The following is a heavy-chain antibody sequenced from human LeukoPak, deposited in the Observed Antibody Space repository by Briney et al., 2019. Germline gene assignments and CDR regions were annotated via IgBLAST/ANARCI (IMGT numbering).Heavy chain of an antibody. CDR1: GFTLSSYT. CDR2: INSDGSST. D-gene: IGHD5-24*01. Sequence: GGSLRLSCVAPGFTLSSYTINWVRQAPGKGLVWVSRINSDGSSTNYADSVKGRFTISRDNAKNTLYLQMNSLRAEDTAVYYCARDWDGYGAPGDYWGQGTLVTVSS. J-gene: IGHJ4*02. CDR3: ARDWDGYGAPGDY. V-gene: IGHV3-74*01.